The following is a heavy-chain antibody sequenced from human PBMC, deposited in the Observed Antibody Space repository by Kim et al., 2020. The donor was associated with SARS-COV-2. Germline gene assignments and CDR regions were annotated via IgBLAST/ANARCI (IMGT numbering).Heavy chain of an antibody. CDR3: ARAGYSSSWGNWFDP. D-gene: IGHD6-13*01. Sequence: PSLKSRVTISVDTSKNQFSLKLSSVTAADTAVYYCARAGYSSSWGNWFDPWGQGTLVTVSS. J-gene: IGHJ5*02. V-gene: IGHV4-59*01.